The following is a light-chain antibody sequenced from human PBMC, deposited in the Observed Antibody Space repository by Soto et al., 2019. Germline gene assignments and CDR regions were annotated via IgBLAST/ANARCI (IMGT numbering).Light chain of an antibody. CDR2: TAS. CDR3: QQANRFPPS. CDR1: QGISSW. J-gene: IGKJ2*01. V-gene: IGKV1D-12*01. Sequence: DIQMTQSPSSVSASVGDRVTITCRASQGISSWLAWYQQKPGKAPKLLISTASSLERGVLSRFAGSGSGTDFTLTIASLQPEDFATYYCQQANRFPPSFGQGTKVEIK.